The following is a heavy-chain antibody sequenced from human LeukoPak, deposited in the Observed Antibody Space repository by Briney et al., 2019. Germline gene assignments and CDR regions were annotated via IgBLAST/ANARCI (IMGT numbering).Heavy chain of an antibody. Sequence: GGSLRLSCAASGFTCRKYWMLWVRQAPGEGLESVSRINTDGNVTTYAVSVKGRFTVSRDHADNTMFLQMNSVRDEDTAVYYCATKQWLAPPPDSWGQGTPVTVSS. J-gene: IGHJ4*02. V-gene: IGHV3-74*01. CDR2: INTDGNVT. D-gene: IGHD6-19*01. CDR1: GFTCRKYW. CDR3: ATKQWLAPPPDS.